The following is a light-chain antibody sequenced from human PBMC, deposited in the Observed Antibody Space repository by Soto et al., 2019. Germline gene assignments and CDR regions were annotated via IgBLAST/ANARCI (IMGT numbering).Light chain of an antibody. Sequence: QSALTQPASVSGCPGQSITISCTGTSSDVGGYNSVSWYQQYPGKAPKLLIYEVSNRPSEVSIRFSGSKSGNTASLTISGLQAEDEADYYCNSYTASSTGVFGTGTKVTVL. CDR2: EVS. CDR3: NSYTASSTGV. V-gene: IGLV2-14*01. CDR1: SSDVGGYNS. J-gene: IGLJ1*01.